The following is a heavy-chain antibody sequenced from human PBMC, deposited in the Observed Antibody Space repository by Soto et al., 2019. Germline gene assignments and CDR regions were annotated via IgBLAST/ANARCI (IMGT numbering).Heavy chain of an antibody. J-gene: IGHJ4*02. Sequence: SEALSVTCTVSGGSISRGVYYWSWIRHHPGKGLEWIGYIYYSGSTYYNPSLKSRVTISVDTSKNQFSLKLSSVTAADTAVYYCARGGAAAGLYYFDYWGQGTLVTVSS. CDR2: IYYSGST. V-gene: IGHV4-31*02. D-gene: IGHD6-13*01. CDR3: ARGGAAAGLYYFDY. CDR1: GGSISRGVYY.